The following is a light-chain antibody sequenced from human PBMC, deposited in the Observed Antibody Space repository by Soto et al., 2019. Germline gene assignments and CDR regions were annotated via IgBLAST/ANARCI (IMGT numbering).Light chain of an antibody. CDR2: WAS. J-gene: IGKJ5*01. V-gene: IGKV4-1*01. CDR1: QTVLSNSDNKNY. CDR3: QQYHSDPIT. Sequence: DFLMTQSRDSLAVSRGERAAINCRSSQTVLSNSDNKNYLAWFQQKPGQPPKLLFYWASTRESGVPDRFSGSGSATDFTLTISSLQAEDVAVYYCQQYHSDPITFGQGTRLEIK.